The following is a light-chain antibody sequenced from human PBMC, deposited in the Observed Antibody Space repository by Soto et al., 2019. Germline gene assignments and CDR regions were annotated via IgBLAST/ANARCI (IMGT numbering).Light chain of an antibody. CDR2: DAS. CDR3: QQGGT. Sequence: EIVLTQSPATLSLSPGERATLSCRASQSVSSYLAWYQQKPGQAPRLLIYDASSRASGIPASFSGSGSGTDFTLTISSLEPEDFAVYYCQQGGTFGGGTKVEIK. J-gene: IGKJ4*01. V-gene: IGKV3-11*01. CDR1: QSVSSY.